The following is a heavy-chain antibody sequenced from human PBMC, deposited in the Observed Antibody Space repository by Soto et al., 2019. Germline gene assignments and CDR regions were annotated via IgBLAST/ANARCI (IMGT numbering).Heavy chain of an antibody. CDR1: GGSISSGGYS. CDR3: ASYGSGSYYKGNWFDP. J-gene: IGHJ5*02. Sequence: KTSETLSLTCAVSGGSISSGGYSWSWIRQPPGKGLEWIGYIYHSGSTYYNPSLKSRVTISVDRSKNQFSLKLSSVTAADTAVYYCASYGSGSYYKGNWFDPWGQGTLVTVSS. D-gene: IGHD3-10*01. CDR2: IYHSGST. V-gene: IGHV4-30-2*01.